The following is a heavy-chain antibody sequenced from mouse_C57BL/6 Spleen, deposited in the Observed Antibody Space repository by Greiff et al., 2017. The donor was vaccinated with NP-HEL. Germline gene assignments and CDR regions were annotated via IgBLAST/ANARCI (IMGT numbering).Heavy chain of an antibody. V-gene: IGHV1-59*01. CDR3: ANYYGSMDY. Sequence: QVQLQQPGAELVRPGTSVKLSCKASGYTFTSYWMHWVKQRPGQGLEWIGVIDPSDSYTNYNQKFKGKATLTVDTSSSTAYMQLSSLTSEDSAVYCWANYYGSMDYWGQGTSVTVSS. CDR1: GYTFTSYW. CDR2: IDPSDSYT. J-gene: IGHJ4*01. D-gene: IGHD1-1*01.